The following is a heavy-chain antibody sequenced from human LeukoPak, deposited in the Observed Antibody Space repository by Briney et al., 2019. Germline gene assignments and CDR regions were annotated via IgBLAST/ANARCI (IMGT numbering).Heavy chain of an antibody. D-gene: IGHD3-3*01. CDR1: GFTFSSYA. CDR3: AGRITIFGVVNEDDY. Sequence: GGSLRLSCAASGFTFSSYAMSWVRQAPGKGLEWVSVIYSGGSTYYADSVKGRFTISRHNSKNTLYLQMNSLRAEDTAVYYCAGRITIFGVVNEDDYWGQGTLVTVSS. CDR2: IYSGGST. J-gene: IGHJ4*02. V-gene: IGHV3-53*04.